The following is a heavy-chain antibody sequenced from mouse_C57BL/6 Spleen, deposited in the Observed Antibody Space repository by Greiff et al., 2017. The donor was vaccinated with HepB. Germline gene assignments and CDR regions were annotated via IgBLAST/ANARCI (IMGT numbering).Heavy chain of an antibody. V-gene: IGHV1-53*01. CDR3: ARWVMTTVYYYALDY. Sequence: QVQLQQPGTELVKPGASVKLSCKASGYTFTSYWMHWVKQRPGQGLEWIGNINPSNGGTNYNEKFKSKATLTVDKSSSTAYMQLSSLTSEDSAVYYCARWVMTTVYYYALDYWGQGTSVTVSS. D-gene: IGHD1-1*01. J-gene: IGHJ4*01. CDR2: INPSNGGT. CDR1: GYTFTSYW.